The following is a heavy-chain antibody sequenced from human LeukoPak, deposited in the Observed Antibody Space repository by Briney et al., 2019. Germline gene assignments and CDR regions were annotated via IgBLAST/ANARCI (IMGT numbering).Heavy chain of an antibody. CDR3: ARVVRGVISYYYYMDV. V-gene: IGHV4-4*07. Sequence: SETLSLTCNVSGGSISSYYWSWIRQPAGKGLEWIGRIYTSGSTNYNPSLKSRVTMSVDTSKNQFSLKLSSVTAADTAVYYCARVVRGVISYYYYMDVWGKGTTVTISS. J-gene: IGHJ6*03. CDR1: GGSISSYY. CDR2: IYTSGST. D-gene: IGHD3-10*02.